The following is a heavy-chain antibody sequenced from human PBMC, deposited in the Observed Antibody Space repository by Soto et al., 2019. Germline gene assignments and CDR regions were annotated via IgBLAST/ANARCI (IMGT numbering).Heavy chain of an antibody. J-gene: IGHJ5*02. D-gene: IGHD2-15*01. Sequence: TLSLTCAISGDSVSSNSAAWNWIRQSPSRGLEWLGRTYYRSKWYNDYAVSVKSRITINPDTSKNQFSLQLNSVTPEDTAVYYCARSGYCSGGSCYNWFDPWGQGTLVTVSS. V-gene: IGHV6-1*01. CDR3: ARSGYCSGGSCYNWFDP. CDR1: GDSVSSNSAA. CDR2: TYYRSKWYN.